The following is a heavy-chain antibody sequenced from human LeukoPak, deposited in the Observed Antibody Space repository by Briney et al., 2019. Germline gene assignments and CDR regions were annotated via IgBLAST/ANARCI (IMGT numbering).Heavy chain of an antibody. CDR2: IWYDGSNK. Sequence: GGSLRLSCVAPGFTFSTYGMHWVRQAPGKGLEWVAIIWYDGSNKYYADSVKGRFTISRDNSKNTLYLQMNSLRAEDTAVYYCTRDLSSGVYSAFDIWGQGTMVTVSS. J-gene: IGHJ3*02. V-gene: IGHV3-33*01. CDR1: GFTFSTYG. CDR3: TRDLSSGVYSAFDI. D-gene: IGHD1-26*01.